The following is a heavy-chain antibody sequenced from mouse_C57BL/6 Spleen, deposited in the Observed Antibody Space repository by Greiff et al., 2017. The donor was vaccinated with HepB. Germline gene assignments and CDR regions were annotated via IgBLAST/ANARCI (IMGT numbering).Heavy chain of an antibody. CDR3: ARSYDSYYPYYFDY. CDR2: IRNKANGYTT. D-gene: IGHD2-3*01. Sequence: EVKLQESGGGLVQPGGSLSLSCAASGFTFTDYYMSWVRQPPGKALEWLGFIRNKANGYTTEYSASVKGRFTISRDNSQSILYLQMNALRAEDSATYYCARSYDSYYPYYFDYWGQGTTLTVSS. V-gene: IGHV7-3*01. CDR1: GFTFTDYY. J-gene: IGHJ2*01.